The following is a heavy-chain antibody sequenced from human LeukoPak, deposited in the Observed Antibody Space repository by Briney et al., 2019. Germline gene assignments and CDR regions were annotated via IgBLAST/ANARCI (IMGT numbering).Heavy chain of an antibody. J-gene: IGHJ4*02. D-gene: IGHD2-15*01. V-gene: IGHV3-48*02. CDR3: ARLVGSRSCSGGTCYSDY. CDR2: TI. Sequence: TIKYADSGKGRFTISRDNAKNSLYLQMNSLRDEDTAVYYCARLVGSRSCSGGTCYSDYWGQGTLVTVSS.